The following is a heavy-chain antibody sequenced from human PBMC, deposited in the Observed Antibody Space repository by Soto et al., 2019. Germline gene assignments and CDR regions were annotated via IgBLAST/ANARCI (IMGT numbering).Heavy chain of an antibody. CDR1: GGTFSSYA. CDR2: IIPIFGTA. J-gene: IGHJ6*02. Sequence: QVQLVQSGAEVQKPGSSVKVSCKASGGTFSSYAISWVRQAPGQGLEWMGGIIPIFGTANYAQKFQGRVTITADESTSTAYMELSSLRSEDTAVYYCARRDHIAAAAPYYYGMDVWGQGTTVTVSS. V-gene: IGHV1-69*01. D-gene: IGHD6-13*01. CDR3: ARRDHIAAAAPYYYGMDV.